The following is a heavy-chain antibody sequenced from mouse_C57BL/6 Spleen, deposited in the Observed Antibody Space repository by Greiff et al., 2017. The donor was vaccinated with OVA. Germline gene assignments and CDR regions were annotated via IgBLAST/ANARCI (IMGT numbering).Heavy chain of an antibody. Sequence: EVQLVESGGGLVKPGGSLKLSCAASGFTFSDYGMHWVRQAPEKGLEWVAYISSGSSTIYYADTVKGRFTISRDNAKNTLFLQMTSLRSEDTAMYYCARAVEFAYWGQGTLVTVSA. CDR3: ARAVEFAY. D-gene: IGHD1-1*01. V-gene: IGHV5-17*01. CDR2: ISSGSSTI. CDR1: GFTFSDYG. J-gene: IGHJ3*01.